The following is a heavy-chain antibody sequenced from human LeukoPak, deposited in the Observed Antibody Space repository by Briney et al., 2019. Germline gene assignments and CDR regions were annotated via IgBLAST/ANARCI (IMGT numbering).Heavy chain of an antibody. D-gene: IGHD3-10*01. CDR1: AYTLSGYY. V-gene: IGHV1-2*02. CDR3: ARDRVSHVRGILRGVFDY. J-gene: IGHJ4*02. Sequence: ASVKVSCKASAYTLSGYYLHWVRQAPGQGLEWMGWINPNSGATIYAQKFQGRVTMTRDTSINTAYMDLNRLKSDDTAVYYCARDRVSHVRGILRGVFDYWGQGPLITVSS. CDR2: INPNSGAT.